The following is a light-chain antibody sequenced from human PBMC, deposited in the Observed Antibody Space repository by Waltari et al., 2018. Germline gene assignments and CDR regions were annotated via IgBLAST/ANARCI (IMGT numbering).Light chain of an antibody. CDR3: QQYENFPVT. Sequence: TCQASQDSRRELKWEQQRPGRAPKVLIYDTSQVQTGVPSRFSGSGGGTDFTFTISSLQPEDIATYYCQQYENFPVTFGQGTRLEIK. CDR2: DTS. CDR1: QDSRRE. J-gene: IGKJ5*01. V-gene: IGKV1-33*01.